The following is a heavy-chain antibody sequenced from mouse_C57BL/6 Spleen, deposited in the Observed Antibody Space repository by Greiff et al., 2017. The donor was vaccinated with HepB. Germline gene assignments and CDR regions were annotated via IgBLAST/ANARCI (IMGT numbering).Heavy chain of an antibody. V-gene: IGHV2-5*01. CDR1: GFSLTSYG. CDR2: IWRGGST. D-gene: IGHD2-3*01. Sequence: QVQLQQSGPGLVQPSQSLSITCTVSGFSLTSYGVHWVRQSPGKGLEWLGVIWRGGSTDYNAAFMSRLSITKDNSKSQVFFKMNSLQADDTAIYYCAKSDGYPLPYAMDYWGQGTSVTVSS. J-gene: IGHJ4*01. CDR3: AKSDGYPLPYAMDY.